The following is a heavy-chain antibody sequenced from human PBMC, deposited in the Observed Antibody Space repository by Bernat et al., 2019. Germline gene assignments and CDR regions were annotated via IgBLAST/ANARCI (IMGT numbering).Heavy chain of an antibody. CDR1: GFSFSGYW. Sequence: EVQLVESGGGLVQPGGSLRLSCASSGFSFSGYWMHWVHQDPGKGLVWVSRINSEGSSTNYADSVKGRFTISRDNAKNTLYLQMNSLRAEDTAVYYCARSRGALVDYWGQGTLVTVSS. J-gene: IGHJ4*02. V-gene: IGHV3-74*01. CDR3: ARSRGALVDY. CDR2: INSEGSST. D-gene: IGHD2-15*01.